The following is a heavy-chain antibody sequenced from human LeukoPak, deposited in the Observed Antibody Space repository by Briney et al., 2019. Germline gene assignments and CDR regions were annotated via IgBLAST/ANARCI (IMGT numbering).Heavy chain of an antibody. CDR2: ISYIGST. Sequence: SETLSLTCTVSGGSIGSHYWTWIRQPPGKGLEWIGYISYIGSTNYNPSLKSRVTISVDTSKNQFSLRLSSVTAADTAVYFCARDPTTETKGLDMWDQGTLVTVFS. CDR1: GGSIGSHY. CDR3: ARDPTTETKGLDM. D-gene: IGHD4-17*01. V-gene: IGHV4-59*11. J-gene: IGHJ3*02.